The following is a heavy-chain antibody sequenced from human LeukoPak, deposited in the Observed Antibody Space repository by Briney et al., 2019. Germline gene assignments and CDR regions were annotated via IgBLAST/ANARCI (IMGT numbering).Heavy chain of an antibody. CDR1: GYSFTNYW. CDR3: ARLPDYYGSGSYGAPYFDY. CDR2: IYPADSDT. V-gene: IGHV5-51*01. Sequence: GESLKISCQGSGYSFTNYWIGWVRQMPGEGLEFMGSIYPADSDTRYSPSFQGQVTISADKSISTAYLQWSSLKASDTAMYYCARLPDYYGSGSYGAPYFDYWGQGTLVTASS. D-gene: IGHD3-10*01. J-gene: IGHJ4*02.